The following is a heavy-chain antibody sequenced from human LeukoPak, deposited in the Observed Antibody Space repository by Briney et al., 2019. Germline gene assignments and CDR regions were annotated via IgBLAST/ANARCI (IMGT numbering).Heavy chain of an antibody. V-gene: IGHV1-18*01. J-gene: IGHJ5*02. CDR3: ARRVYEGTNWFDP. CDR2: ISAYNGNT. Sequence: ASVKVSCKASGDTFINYGISWVRQAPGQGLEWMGWISAYNGNTNTAQKFQGRVTMTTDTSTSAAYMELRSLKSDDTAVYYCARRVYEGTNWFDPWGQGTLVTVSS. D-gene: IGHD2-8*01. CDR1: GDTFINYG.